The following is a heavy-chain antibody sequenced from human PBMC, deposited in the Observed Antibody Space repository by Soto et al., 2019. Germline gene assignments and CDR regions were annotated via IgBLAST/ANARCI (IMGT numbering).Heavy chain of an antibody. Sequence: PGESLKISCKGSGYFFTNYWIAWVRQMPGKGLEWMGIIYPGDSDTRYSPSFQGQVTISADKSISTDKSITTAYLQWSSLKASDTTMYYCARLLRSSSPPYGMDVWGQGTTVTVSS. CDR2: IYPGDSDT. D-gene: IGHD6-13*01. CDR1: GYFFTNYW. CDR3: ARLLRSSSPPYGMDV. J-gene: IGHJ6*02. V-gene: IGHV5-51*01.